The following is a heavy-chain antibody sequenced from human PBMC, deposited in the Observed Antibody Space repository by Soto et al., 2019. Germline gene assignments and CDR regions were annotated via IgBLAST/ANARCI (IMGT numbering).Heavy chain of an antibody. CDR2: ISSSSSYI. D-gene: IGHD3-22*01. CDR3: ASIVWFGA. CDR1: GFTFSSYS. V-gene: IGHV3-21*01. Sequence: EVQLVESGGGLVKPGGSLRLSCAASGFTFSSYSMNWVRQAPGEGLEWVSSISSSSSYIYYADSVKGRFTISRDNAKNSLYLQMNSLRAEDTAVYYCASIVWFGAWGQGTLVTVSS. J-gene: IGHJ5*02.